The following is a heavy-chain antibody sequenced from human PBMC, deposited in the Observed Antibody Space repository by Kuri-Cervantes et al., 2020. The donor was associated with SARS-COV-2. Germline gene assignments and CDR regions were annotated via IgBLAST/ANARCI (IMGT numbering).Heavy chain of an antibody. J-gene: IGHJ4*02. Sequence: GGSLRLSCAASGFTFSSYSMNWVRQAPGKGLEWVSSISSSSSYIYYADSVKGRFTLSRDNAKNTLYLQMNSLRAEDTAVYYCVRDGDHWNFDYWGQGTLVTVSS. CDR3: VRDGDHWNFDY. D-gene: IGHD1-1*01. CDR2: ISSSSSYI. CDR1: GFTFSSYS. V-gene: IGHV3-21*01.